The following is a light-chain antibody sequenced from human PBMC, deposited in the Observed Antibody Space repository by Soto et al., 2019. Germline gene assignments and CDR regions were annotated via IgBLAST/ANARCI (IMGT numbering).Light chain of an antibody. J-gene: IGKJ3*01. V-gene: IGKV4-1*01. CDR1: QNVLYSSNNKNY. CDR2: WAS. Sequence: DIVMTQSPDSLAVSLGERATINCKSSQNVLYSSNNKNYLAWYQQKPGQPPKLLIYWASTRESGVPDRFSGSGSGTDFPLTISRLKAEDVALYYCQQYYTTPVTFGPGTKVDIK. CDR3: QQYYTTPVT.